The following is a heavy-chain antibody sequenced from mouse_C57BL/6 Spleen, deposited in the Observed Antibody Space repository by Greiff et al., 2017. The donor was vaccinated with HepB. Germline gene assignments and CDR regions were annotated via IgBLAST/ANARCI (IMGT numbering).Heavy chain of an antibody. Sequence: QVQLQQSGAELVMPGASVKLSCKASGYTFTSYWMHWVKQRPGQGLEWIGEIDPSDSYTNYNQKFKGKSTLTVDKSSSTAYMQLSSLTSEDSAVYYCARFGSRGDYFDYWGQGTTLTVSS. J-gene: IGHJ2*01. V-gene: IGHV1-69*01. CDR1: GYTFTSYW. D-gene: IGHD1-1*01. CDR3: ARFGSRGDYFDY. CDR2: IDPSDSYT.